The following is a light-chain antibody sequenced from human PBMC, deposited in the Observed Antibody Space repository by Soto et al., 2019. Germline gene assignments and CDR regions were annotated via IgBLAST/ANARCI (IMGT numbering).Light chain of an antibody. CDR3: QQRRSWPRV. Sequence: EIVLTQSPATLSLSPGERATLSCRASQSVGTYLVWYQQKPGQAPRLLIYDASKRPIGIPDRFSGSGSGTDFTLNIRSLEPEDSAVYYCQQRRSWPRVFGGGTRME. CDR1: QSVGTY. J-gene: IGKJ4*01. V-gene: IGKV3-11*01. CDR2: DAS.